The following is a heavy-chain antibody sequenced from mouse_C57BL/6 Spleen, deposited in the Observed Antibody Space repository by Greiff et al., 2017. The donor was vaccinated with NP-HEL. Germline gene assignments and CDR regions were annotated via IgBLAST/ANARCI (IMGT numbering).Heavy chain of an antibody. Sequence: VQLQQPGAELVMPGASVKLSCKASGYTFTSYWMHWVKQRPGQGLEWIGEIDPSDSYTNYNQKFKGKSTLTVDKSSSTPYMQLSSLTSEDSAVSSCAKGGSAGLRLYLDVWGKGTTVTVSS. D-gene: IGHD3-2*02. CDR3: AKGGSAGLRLYLDV. V-gene: IGHV1-69*01. J-gene: IGHJ1*03. CDR1: GYTFTSYW. CDR2: IDPSDSYT.